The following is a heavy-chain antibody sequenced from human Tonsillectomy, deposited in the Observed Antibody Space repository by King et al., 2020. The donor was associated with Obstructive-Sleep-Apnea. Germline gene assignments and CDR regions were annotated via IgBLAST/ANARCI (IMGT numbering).Heavy chain of an antibody. D-gene: IGHD6-19*01. Sequence: VQLVESGGGVVQPGRSLRLSCAASGFTFSSYGMHWVRQAPGKGRAGVAIIWYDGSNKYYADSVKGRFTISRDNSKNTLYLEMNSLRAEETALYYSARVGKGGGWYYFDYWGQGTLVTVSS. CDR1: GFTFSSYG. J-gene: IGHJ4*02. V-gene: IGHV3-33*01. CDR2: IWYDGSNK. CDR3: ARVGKGGGWYYFDY.